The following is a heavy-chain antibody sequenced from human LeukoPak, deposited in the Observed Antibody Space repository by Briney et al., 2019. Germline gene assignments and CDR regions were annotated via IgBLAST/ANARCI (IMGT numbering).Heavy chain of an antibody. CDR3: ARSLMYYYGSGSLSGLGY. CDR1: GGSFSGCY. V-gene: IGHV4-34*01. D-gene: IGHD3-10*01. CDR2: ISHSGST. Sequence: SSETLSLTCAVYGGSFSGCYWSWIRQPPGKGLEWIGEISHSGSTNYNPSLKSRVTISVDTSKNQFSLKLSSVTAADTAVYYCARSLMYYYGSGSLSGLGYWGQGTLVTVSS. J-gene: IGHJ4*02.